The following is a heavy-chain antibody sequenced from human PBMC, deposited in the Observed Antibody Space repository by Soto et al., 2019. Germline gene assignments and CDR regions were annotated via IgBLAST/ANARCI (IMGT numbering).Heavy chain of an antibody. J-gene: IGHJ5*02. D-gene: IGHD3-10*01. V-gene: IGHV4-4*02. CDR3: ARGIYYGSGTYYLNWFDP. CDR1: GDSIISGNW. CDR2: IYHSGST. Sequence: SETLSLTCAVSGDSIISGNWWSWVRQPPGKGLEWIGEIYHSGSTNYSPSLKSRVTMSVDKSKSQFSLKLSSVTAADTAVYYCARGIYYGSGTYYLNWFDPWGQGTLVT.